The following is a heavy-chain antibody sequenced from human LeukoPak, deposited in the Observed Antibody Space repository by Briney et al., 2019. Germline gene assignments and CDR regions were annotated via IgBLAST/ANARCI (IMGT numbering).Heavy chain of an antibody. V-gene: IGHV3-9*01. CDR3: ARGPREVAHNLDS. Sequence: GGSLRLSCAASGFTFNDYALHWVRQDPGKGLEGVSGNSWNSGSIGYADSVKGRVTISRDNAKNSLYLQMNSLRAADTAVYYCARGPREVAHNLDSWGQGTLVTVSS. J-gene: IGHJ4*02. CDR1: GFTFNDYA. D-gene: IGHD1-1*01. CDR2: NSWNSGSI.